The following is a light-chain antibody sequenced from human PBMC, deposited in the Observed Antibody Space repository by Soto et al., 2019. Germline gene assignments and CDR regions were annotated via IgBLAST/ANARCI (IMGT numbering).Light chain of an antibody. V-gene: IGLV2-14*03. CDR3: GSYTATSTRV. CDR1: SSDIGGYNF. J-gene: IGLJ1*01. Sequence: QSVLTQPASVSGSPGQSITISCTGTSSDIGGYNFVSWYQQHPDKSPKLIIYDVSNRPSGVSNRFSGSKSGNTASPTISGLQAEDEADYYCGSYTATSTRVFGTGTKVTVL. CDR2: DVS.